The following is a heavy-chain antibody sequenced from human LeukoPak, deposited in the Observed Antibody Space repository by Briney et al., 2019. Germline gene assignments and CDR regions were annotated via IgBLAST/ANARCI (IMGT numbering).Heavy chain of an antibody. CDR1: GYTFTGYY. CDR2: INPNSGGT. D-gene: IGHD3-3*01. Sequence: GASVKVSCKASGYTFTGYYMHWVRQAPGQGLEWMGWINPNSGGTNYAQKFQGRVTMTRDTSISTAYMELSRLKSDDTAVYYCATPIFSEWLSDAFDIWGQGTMVTVSS. CDR3: ATPIFSEWLSDAFDI. J-gene: IGHJ3*02. V-gene: IGHV1-2*02.